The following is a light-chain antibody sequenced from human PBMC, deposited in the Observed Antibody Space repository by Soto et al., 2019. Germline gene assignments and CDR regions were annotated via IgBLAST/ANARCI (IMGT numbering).Light chain of an antibody. CDR1: QRVSSSY. Sequence: EIVLTQSPGTLSLSPGERATLSCRASQRVSSSYLAWYQQKPGQAPRPLIYGASSKATGIPDRFSGSGSGTDFTLTISRLEPEDFAVYYCQQYGSSPHTFGQGTKLESK. CDR2: GAS. V-gene: IGKV3-20*01. CDR3: QQYGSSPHT. J-gene: IGKJ2*01.